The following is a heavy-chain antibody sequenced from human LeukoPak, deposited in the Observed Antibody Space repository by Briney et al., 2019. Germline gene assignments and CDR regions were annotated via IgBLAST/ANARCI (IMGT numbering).Heavy chain of an antibody. CDR3: AKSPKTGFLFDY. D-gene: IGHD1-1*01. V-gene: IGHV3-66*01. J-gene: IGHJ4*02. CDR2: IYGGVNT. CDR1: GFTFDAFG. Sequence: GGSLRLSCAASGFTFDAFGMTWVRQAPGKGLEWVSVIYGGVNTVYADSVQGRFTISRDNSENTLYLQMNSLRAEDTAVYYCAKSPKTGFLFDYWGKGTLVTVSS.